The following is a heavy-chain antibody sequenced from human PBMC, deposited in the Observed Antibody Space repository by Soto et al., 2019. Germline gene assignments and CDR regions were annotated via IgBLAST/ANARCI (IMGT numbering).Heavy chain of an antibody. J-gene: IGHJ6*02. D-gene: IGHD2-15*01. V-gene: IGHV4-31*03. Sequence: SETLSLTCTVSGDSLSSNGYYWSWIRQHPGKGLEWIGYIYYSGSTYYNPSLKSRATISLYTSKKQFSLKLSSVTAADTAVYSCESDHRWSNQFYGMEVWGQGTTVTVSS. CDR2: IYYSGST. CDR3: ESDHRWSNQFYGMEV. CDR1: GDSLSSNGYY.